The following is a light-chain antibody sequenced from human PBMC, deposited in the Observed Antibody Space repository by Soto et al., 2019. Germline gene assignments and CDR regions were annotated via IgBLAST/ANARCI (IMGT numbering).Light chain of an antibody. CDR3: ATWDDSLNARGV. CDR1: RSNIGNNA. V-gene: IGLV1-44*01. CDR2: NNN. Sequence: QSVLTQPPSASGTPGQRVTISCSGSRSNIGNNAVSWYQQFPGTAPKLLIYNNNQRPSGVPDRFSGSKSGTKASLAISGLQCEDEADYYWATWDDSLNARGVFGGGTKLTVL. J-gene: IGLJ3*02.